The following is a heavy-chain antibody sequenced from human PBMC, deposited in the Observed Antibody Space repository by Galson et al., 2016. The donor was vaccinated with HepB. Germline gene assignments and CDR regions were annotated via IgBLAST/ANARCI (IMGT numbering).Heavy chain of an antibody. Sequence: TLSLTCAVSGGSVSSGDYSWSWIRQPPGKGLEWIGYIYHAGRPHYMPSLRSRVTISLDKSKNSLYLQMNSLRAEDTAVYYCARVGALRFLEYGMDVWGQGTTVTVSS. V-gene: IGHV4-30-2*01. CDR3: ARVGALRFLEYGMDV. D-gene: IGHD3-3*01. CDR2: IYHAGRP. J-gene: IGHJ6*02. CDR1: GGSVSSGDYS.